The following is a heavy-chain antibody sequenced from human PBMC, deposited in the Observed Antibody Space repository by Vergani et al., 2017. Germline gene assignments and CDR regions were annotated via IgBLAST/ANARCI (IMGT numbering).Heavy chain of an antibody. D-gene: IGHD3-10*01. V-gene: IGHV3-21*01. CDR1: GFTFSSYS. CDR2: ISSSSSYI. J-gene: IGHJ4*02. Sequence: VPLVESGGGLVKPGGSLRLSCAASGFTFSSYSLNWVRQAPGQGLEWVSSISSSSSYIYYADSVKGRFTISRDNAKNSLCLQMNSLRAEDTAVYYCARDPEVDYGSGSYMPFGGYWGQGTLVTVSS. CDR3: ARDPEVDYGSGSYMPFGGY.